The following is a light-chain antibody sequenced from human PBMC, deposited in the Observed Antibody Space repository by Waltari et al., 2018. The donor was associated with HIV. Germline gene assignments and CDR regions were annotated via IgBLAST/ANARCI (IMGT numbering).Light chain of an antibody. CDR1: TSNLGNNF. Sequence: QSVLTQPPSVSAAPEQTVTISCSGSTSNLGNNFVSWYQHLPGTAPKLLIFESNKRPSGIPDRFPGSQSGTSATLAISGLQTGDEAAYYCGTWDTSLRAVVFGGGTKLTVL. CDR3: GTWDTSLRAVV. V-gene: IGLV1-51*02. J-gene: IGLJ2*01. CDR2: ESN.